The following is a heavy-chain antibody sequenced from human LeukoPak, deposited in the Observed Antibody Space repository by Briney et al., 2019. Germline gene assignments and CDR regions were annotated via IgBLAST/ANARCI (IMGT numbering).Heavy chain of an antibody. CDR1: GFTFNNHW. V-gene: IGHV3-7*03. CDR3: ARRITIAAAGWGYGMDV. D-gene: IGHD6-13*01. J-gene: IGHJ6*02. Sequence: PGGSLRLSCAASGFTFNNHWMSWVRQAPGKGLEWVANIRHDGSDKKYVDSVKGRFTISRDNAENLLFLQMNSLRAEDTAVYYCARRITIAAAGWGYGMDVWAKGPRSPSP. CDR2: IRHDGSDK.